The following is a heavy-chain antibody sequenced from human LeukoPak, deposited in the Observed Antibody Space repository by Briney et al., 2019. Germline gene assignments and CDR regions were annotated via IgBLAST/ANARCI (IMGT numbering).Heavy chain of an antibody. Sequence: PGGSLRLSCAASGFTFSNYWMHWVRQAPGEGLVWVSRIKTDGTSPSYVDSVKGRFTISRDNAKNTLYLQMNRLRAEDTAVYYCARGGDFWSGYHDYWGQGTLVTVSS. J-gene: IGHJ4*02. D-gene: IGHD3-3*01. V-gene: IGHV3-74*01. CDR1: GFTFSNYW. CDR2: IKTDGTSP. CDR3: ARGGDFWSGYHDY.